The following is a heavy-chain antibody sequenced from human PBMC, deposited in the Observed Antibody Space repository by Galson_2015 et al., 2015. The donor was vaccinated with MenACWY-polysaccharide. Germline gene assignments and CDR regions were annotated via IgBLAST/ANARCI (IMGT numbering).Heavy chain of an antibody. CDR2: ISYDGNTK. CDR1: FFPFLPSF. D-gene: IGHD6-13*01. CDR3: AHIAATGSDY. Sequence: SLLLSCSSSFFPFLPSFLPFFFSSLGKGPEWVAVISYDGNTKYYADSVKGRFTISRDNSKNTLWLQMDSLRVEDTAIYHCAHIAATGSDYWGQGTRVTVSS. J-gene: IGHJ4*02. V-gene: IGHV3-30-3*01.